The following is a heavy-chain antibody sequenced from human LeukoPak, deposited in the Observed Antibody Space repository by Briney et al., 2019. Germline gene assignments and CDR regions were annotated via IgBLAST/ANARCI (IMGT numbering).Heavy chain of an antibody. CDR1: GFTFSSYW. J-gene: IGHJ4*02. V-gene: IGHV3-7*01. D-gene: IGHD6-6*01. CDR3: ARDLGPHYSSSSETFDY. Sequence: GESLRLSCAASGFTFSSYWMSWVRQAPGKGLEWVANIKQDGFEKYYVDSVKGRFTISRDNAKNSLFLQVNSLRAEDTAVYYCARDLGPHYSSSSETFDYWGQGTLVTVSS. CDR2: IKQDGFEK.